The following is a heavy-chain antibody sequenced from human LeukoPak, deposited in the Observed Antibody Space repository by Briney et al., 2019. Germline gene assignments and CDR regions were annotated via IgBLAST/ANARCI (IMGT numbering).Heavy chain of an antibody. CDR1: GGSISSYY. D-gene: IGHD2-2*01. CDR2: IFFSGST. Sequence: SETLSLTCTVSGGSISSYYWSWIRQPPGKGLEWIGYIFFSGSTIYNPSLKSRVTISVDTSKNQFSLKLNSVTAADTAVYFCARVKSSTSYVLDYWGQGTLVTVSS. CDR3: ARVKSSTSYVLDY. V-gene: IGHV4-59*08. J-gene: IGHJ4*02.